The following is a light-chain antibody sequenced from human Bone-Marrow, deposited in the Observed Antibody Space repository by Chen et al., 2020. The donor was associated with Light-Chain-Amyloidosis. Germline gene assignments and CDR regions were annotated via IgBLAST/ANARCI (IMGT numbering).Light chain of an antibody. CDR1: SSDVGAYNY. J-gene: IGLJ1*01. CDR3: AAWDDSLNGPV. CDR2: GVS. V-gene: IGLV2-14*03. Sequence: QSALTQPASVSGSPVQSTTIPCTVTSSDVGAYNYVSWFQHHPGKAPTLMIYGVSNRPSGVSNRFSGSKSGNTASLTISGLQAEDEADYYCAAWDDSLNGPVFGTGTKVTVL.